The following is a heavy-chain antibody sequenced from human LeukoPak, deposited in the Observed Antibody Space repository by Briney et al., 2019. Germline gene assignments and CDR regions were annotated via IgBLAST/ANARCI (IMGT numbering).Heavy chain of an antibody. CDR2: IYHSGST. CDR3: ARQSSTGLSATDY. CDR1: GYSISSGYY. D-gene: IGHD2-2*01. J-gene: IGHJ4*02. Sequence: SETLSLTCALSGYSISSGYYWGWIRQPPGKGLEWIGSIYHSGSTYYNPSLKSRVTISVDTSKNQFSLKLSSVTAADTAVYYCARQSSTGLSATDYWGQGTLVTVSS. V-gene: IGHV4-38-2*01.